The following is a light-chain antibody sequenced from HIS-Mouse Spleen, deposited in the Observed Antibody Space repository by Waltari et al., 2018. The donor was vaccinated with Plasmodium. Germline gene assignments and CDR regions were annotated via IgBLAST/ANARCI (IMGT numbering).Light chain of an antibody. CDR2: DVS. CDR3: CSYAGSYTWV. V-gene: IGLV2-11*01. J-gene: IGLJ3*02. Sequence: QSALTQPRPVSGSPGQSVTISCTGTRRDVGGYNYVSWYQQHPGKAPKLMIYDVSKRPSGVPDRFAGSKSGNTASRTISGLQAEDEADYYCCSYAGSYTWVFGGGTKLTVL. CDR1: RRDVGGYNY.